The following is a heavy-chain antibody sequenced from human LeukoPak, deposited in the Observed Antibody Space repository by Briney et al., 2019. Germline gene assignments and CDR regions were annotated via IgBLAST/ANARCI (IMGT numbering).Heavy chain of an antibody. V-gene: IGHV1-2*02. J-gene: IGHJ6*02. CDR2: INPNSGGT. CDR3: ARDWGTVTTHYYYYGMDV. D-gene: IGHD4-17*01. Sequence: ASVKVSCKASGYTFTDYYMHWVRQAPGQGLEWMGWINPNSGGTNYAQKFQGRVTMTRDTSISTAYMELSRLRSDDTAVYYCARDWGTVTTHYYYYGMDVWGQGTTVTVSS. CDR1: GYTFTDYY.